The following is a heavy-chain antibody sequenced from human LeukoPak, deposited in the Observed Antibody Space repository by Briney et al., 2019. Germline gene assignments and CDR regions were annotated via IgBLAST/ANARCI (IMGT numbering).Heavy chain of an antibody. V-gene: IGHV2-5*01. CDR3: AHTRLLWFGFDP. CDR1: GFSLSTSGVG. CDR2: IYWNDDK. J-gene: IGHJ5*02. Sequence: SGPTLVKPTQTLTLTCTFSGFSLSTSGVGVGWIRQPPGKALEWLALIYWNDDKRYSPSLKSRLTITKDTSKNQVVLTMTNMDPVDTATYYCAHTRLLWFGFDPWGQGTLVTVSS. D-gene: IGHD3-10*01.